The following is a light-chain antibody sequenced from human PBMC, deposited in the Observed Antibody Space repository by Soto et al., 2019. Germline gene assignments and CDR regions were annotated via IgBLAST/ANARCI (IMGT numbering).Light chain of an antibody. CDR3: SSYTSTNTQV. CDR1: SSDVGAYKY. V-gene: IGLV2-14*01. J-gene: IGLJ1*01. CDR2: EVS. Sequence: QSVLTQPASVSGSPGQSITISCTGTSSDVGAYKYVSWYQQHPGKAPKLMIYEVSNRPSGVSNRFSGSNSGNTASVTISGLQAEDEADYYCSSYTSTNTQVFGTGTKVTAL.